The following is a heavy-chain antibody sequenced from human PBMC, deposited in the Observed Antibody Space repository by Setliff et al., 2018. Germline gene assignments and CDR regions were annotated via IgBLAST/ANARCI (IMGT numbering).Heavy chain of an antibody. CDR3: ARVRPCGVDCSTGVGGPYYFDH. J-gene: IGHJ4*02. CDR2: IIPMFGTT. Sequence: SVKVSCKASGGTFNSYAIDWVRQAPGQGLEWMGGIIPMFGTTNYAQRFRGRVTITADESTTTAYLELRSLTSDDTAVYYCARVRPCGVDCSTGVGGPYYFDHWGQGTLVTVS. V-gene: IGHV1-69*13. CDR1: GGTFNSYA. D-gene: IGHD2-21*02.